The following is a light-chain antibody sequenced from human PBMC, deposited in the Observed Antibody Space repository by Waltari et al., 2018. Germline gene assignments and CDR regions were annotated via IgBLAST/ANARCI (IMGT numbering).Light chain of an antibody. V-gene: IGLV6-57*02. J-gene: IGLJ3*02. CDR3: QSYDGNNMV. CDR1: GDSTANTY. CDR2: EDN. Sequence: FMLTQPHSVSESPGKTVTISCTGSGDSTANTYVKWYQQRPGSAPITVIYEDNQRPSGCPARFSGSIDRSSNSASLTISGLRTEDEADYYCQSYDGNNMVFGGGTKLTVL.